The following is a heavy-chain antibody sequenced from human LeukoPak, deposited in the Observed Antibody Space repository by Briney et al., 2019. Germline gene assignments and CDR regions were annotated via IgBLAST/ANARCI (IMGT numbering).Heavy chain of an antibody. CDR1: GFTFGDYT. CDR3: TRERLRAFDI. Sequence: GGSLRLSCTASGFTFGDYTMSWVRQAPGKGLEWVGFIRSKTDGGTTEYAASVEGRFIISRDDSKSIAYLQMNSLKTEDTAVYYCTRERLRAFDIWGQGTMVTVSS. D-gene: IGHD5-12*01. CDR2: IRSKTDGGTT. J-gene: IGHJ3*02. V-gene: IGHV3-49*04.